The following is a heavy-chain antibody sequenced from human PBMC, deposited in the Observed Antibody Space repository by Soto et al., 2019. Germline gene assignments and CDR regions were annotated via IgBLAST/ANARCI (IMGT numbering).Heavy chain of an antibody. CDR1: GGTIRSPDW. CDR2: IFQSGST. J-gene: IGHJ5*02. D-gene: IGHD6-19*01. Sequence: QVQRQESGPGLVEPSGTLSLTCGVSGGTIRSPDWWTWVRQPPGKGLEWIGEIFQSGSTNYTPSLESRVTISVDKSKNQFSLTLTSVTAADTAVYFCARGRGRYSSGWSWFDPWGQGILVTVSS. V-gene: IGHV4-4*02. CDR3: ARGRGRYSSGWSWFDP.